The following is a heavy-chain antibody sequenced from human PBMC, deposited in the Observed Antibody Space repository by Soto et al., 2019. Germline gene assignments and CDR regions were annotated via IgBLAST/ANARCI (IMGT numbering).Heavy chain of an antibody. D-gene: IGHD3-22*01. J-gene: IGHJ4*02. Sequence: LRLSCAASGFTFSSYSMNWVRQAPGKGLEWVSSISSSSSYIYYADSVKGRFTISRDNAKNSLYLQMNSLRAEDTAVYYCARGHYDSSGYYSPGPDYWGQGTLVTV. CDR1: GFTFSSYS. CDR2: ISSSSSYI. CDR3: ARGHYDSSGYYSPGPDY. V-gene: IGHV3-21*01.